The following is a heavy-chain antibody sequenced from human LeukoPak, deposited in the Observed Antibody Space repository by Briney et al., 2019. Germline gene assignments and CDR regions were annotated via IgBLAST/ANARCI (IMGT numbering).Heavy chain of an antibody. D-gene: IGHD4-17*01. J-gene: IGHJ4*02. Sequence: GGSLSLSCAASVFTLSESAMHSVRHTSGKRLEWAVRIRSKSNNYATEYAASVRGRFTISRDDSKNKVYLQLNSLKTDDTAIYYCARHRDPDYGDTKIFDFWGLGTLVTVSS. V-gene: IGHV3-73*01. CDR2: IRSKSNNYAT. CDR3: ARHRDPDYGDTKIFDF. CDR1: VFTLSESA.